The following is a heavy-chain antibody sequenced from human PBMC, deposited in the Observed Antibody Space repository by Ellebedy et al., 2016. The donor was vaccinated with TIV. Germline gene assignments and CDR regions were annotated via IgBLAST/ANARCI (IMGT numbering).Heavy chain of an antibody. J-gene: IGHJ6*01. V-gene: IGHV1-8*02. D-gene: IGHD2-15*01. CDR3: ARGSSWWGNGMDV. CDR2: MNPNSVNT. Sequence: ASVKVSCXASGGTFSSYAINWVRQATGQGLEWMGWMNPNSVNTGYAQKFQGRVTMTRNTSISTAYMELSSLRSEDTAVYYCARGSSWWGNGMDVWGQGTTVTVSS. CDR1: GGTFSSYA.